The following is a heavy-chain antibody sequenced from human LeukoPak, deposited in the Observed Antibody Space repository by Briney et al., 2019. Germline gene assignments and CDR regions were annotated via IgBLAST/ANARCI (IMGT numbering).Heavy chain of an antibody. Sequence: SETLSLTCTVSGGSISSSNYYWGWIRQPPGKGLEWIGSIYYSGSTYYNPSLKSRVTISVDTSKNQFSLKLSSVTAADTAVYYCARRGDNWNFDYWGQGTLVTVSS. D-gene: IGHD1-20*01. CDR3: ARRGDNWNFDY. CDR2: IYYSGST. J-gene: IGHJ4*02. V-gene: IGHV4-39*01. CDR1: GGSISSSNYY.